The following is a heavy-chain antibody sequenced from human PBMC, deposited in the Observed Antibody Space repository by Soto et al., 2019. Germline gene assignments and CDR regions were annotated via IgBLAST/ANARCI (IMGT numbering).Heavy chain of an antibody. J-gene: IGHJ6*02. CDR2: IYYSGST. D-gene: IGHD3-9*01. CDR3: ASSSARYYDILTGYSAYYCYGMDV. V-gene: IGHV4-61*01. Sequence: SETLSLTCTVSGGSVSSGSYYWSWIRQPPGKGLEWIGYIYYSGSTNYNPSLKSRVTISVDTSKNQFSLKLSSVTAADTAVYYCASSSARYYDILTGYSAYYCYGMDVWGQGTTVTVSS. CDR1: GGSVSSGSYY.